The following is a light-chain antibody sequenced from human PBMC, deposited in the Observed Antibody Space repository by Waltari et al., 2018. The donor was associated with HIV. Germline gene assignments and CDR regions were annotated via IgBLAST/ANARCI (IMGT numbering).Light chain of an antibody. Sequence: DIQMTQSPSSLSVSVGDKVTISCRPSEDINHYLNWYQVRPGKVPRLLIYATSRLQNGVPSRFSGSMSWTDYSLTITAVQPDDIGTYYCQETISPLWAFGQGTKVE. CDR2: ATS. J-gene: IGKJ1*01. CDR1: EDINHY. CDR3: QETISPLWA. V-gene: IGKV1-39*01.